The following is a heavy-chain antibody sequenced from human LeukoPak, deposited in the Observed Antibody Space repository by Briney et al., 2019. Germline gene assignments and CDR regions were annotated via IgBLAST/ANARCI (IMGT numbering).Heavy chain of an antibody. J-gene: IGHJ4*02. Sequence: ASVKVSCKASGYTFSAYYVHWVRQAPGQGLEWMGWISPYSGATTYAQKSQGRVTLTSDTSITTAYLELTGLRPDDTAVYYCARVEGTAGTLDDWGQGTLVTVSS. CDR1: GYTFSAYY. CDR2: ISPYSGAT. CDR3: ARVEGTAGTLDD. D-gene: IGHD2-21*02. V-gene: IGHV1-2*02.